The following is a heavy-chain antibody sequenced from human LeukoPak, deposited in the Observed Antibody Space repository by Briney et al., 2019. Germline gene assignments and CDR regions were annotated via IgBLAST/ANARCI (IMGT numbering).Heavy chain of an antibody. J-gene: IGHJ4*02. V-gene: IGHV3-23*01. CDR1: RFSFSNSA. CDR3: ATDIGYSYGADNY. Sequence: GGSLRLSCEASRFSFSNSAMSWVRQAPGKGLEWVSVISGSGGSTYYADSVKGRFTISRDNSKNTLFLQMHSLRDEDTAVYYCATDIGYSYGADNYWGRGTLVTVSS. CDR2: ISGSGGST. D-gene: IGHD5-12*01.